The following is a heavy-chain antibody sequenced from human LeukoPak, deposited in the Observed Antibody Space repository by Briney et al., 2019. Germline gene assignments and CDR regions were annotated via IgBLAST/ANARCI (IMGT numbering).Heavy chain of an antibody. V-gene: IGHV3-23*01. Sequence: PGGSLGLSCAASGFTFSSYAMSWVRQAPGKGLEWVSAISGSGGSTHYADSVKGRFTISRDNSKNTLYLQMNSLRAEDTAVYYCAKVGLRAHGSGSPYYYYGMDVWGQGTTVTVSS. D-gene: IGHD3-10*01. CDR2: ISGSGGST. CDR1: GFTFSSYA. J-gene: IGHJ6*02. CDR3: AKVGLRAHGSGSPYYYYGMDV.